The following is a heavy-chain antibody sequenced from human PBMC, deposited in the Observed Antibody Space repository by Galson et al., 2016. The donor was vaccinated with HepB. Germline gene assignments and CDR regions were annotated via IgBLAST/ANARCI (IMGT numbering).Heavy chain of an antibody. CDR3: ARRSGVAATDYYYYYMDV. Sequence: QSGAEVKKPGESLRISCTGSGYSFTNYWITWVRQMPGKGLEWMGTIDPSDSYTNYSPSFQGHVTISADKSISTAYLQWSSLKASDTAMYYCARRSGVAATDYYYYYMDVWGQGTMVTVSS. V-gene: IGHV5-10-1*01. CDR2: IDPSDSYT. J-gene: IGHJ6*03. D-gene: IGHD2-15*01. CDR1: GYSFTNYW.